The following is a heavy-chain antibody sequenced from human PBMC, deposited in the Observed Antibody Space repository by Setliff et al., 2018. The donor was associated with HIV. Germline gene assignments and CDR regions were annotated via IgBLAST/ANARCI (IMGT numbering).Heavy chain of an antibody. CDR2: IYNSGGT. CDR1: GVSTISSSSSYY. D-gene: IGHD1-20*01. J-gene: IGHJ4*02. CDR3: ARHGIRNWNDVGFDL. V-gene: IGHV4-39*01. Sequence: PSETLSLTCIVSGVSTISSSSSYYWGWIRQHPGKGLEWIGYIYNSGGTYYNPSLKSRITISVDTSKNQFSLKLSPVTAADTALYYCARHGIRNWNDVGFDLWGQGTLVTVSS.